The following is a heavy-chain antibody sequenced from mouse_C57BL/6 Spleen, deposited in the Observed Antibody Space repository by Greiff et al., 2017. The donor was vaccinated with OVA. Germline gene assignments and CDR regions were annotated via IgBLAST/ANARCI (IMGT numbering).Heavy chain of an antibody. D-gene: IGHD1-1*01. Sequence: VKLQQSGAELMKPGASVKLSCKAPGHTFTGYRIEWVKQRLGNGLAWIGEILPGRGSPTNNEKFKGKATFTADTSSDTAYMQLSSLTTEDSAIYYCARRDYYGSSFYAMDYGGQGTSVTVSS. CDR2: ILPGRGSP. CDR3: ARRDYYGSSFYAMDY. V-gene: IGHV1-9*01. CDR1: GHTFTGYR. J-gene: IGHJ4*01.